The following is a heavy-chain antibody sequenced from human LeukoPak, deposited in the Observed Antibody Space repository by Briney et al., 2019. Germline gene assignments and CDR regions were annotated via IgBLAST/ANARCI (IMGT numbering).Heavy chain of an antibody. J-gene: IGHJ1*01. CDR3: ARAPSEIGGYYPEYFRH. V-gene: IGHV3-74*01. D-gene: IGHD3-22*01. CDR2: IKSDGST. Sequence: GGSLRLSCAASGFTFSIYWMHWVRQAPGKGLVWVSRIKSDGSTNYADSVKGRFTISRDNAKNTVSLQMNSLRAEDTGVYYCARAPSEIGGYYPEYFRHWGQGTLVTVSS. CDR1: GFTFSIYW.